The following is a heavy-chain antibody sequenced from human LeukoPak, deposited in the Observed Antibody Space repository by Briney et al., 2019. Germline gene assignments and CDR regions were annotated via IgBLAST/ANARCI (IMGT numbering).Heavy chain of an antibody. CDR2: IYYSGST. D-gene: IGHD1-26*01. Sequence: SETLSLTCTVSGVSISSSSYYWGWIRQPPGKGLEWIVSIYYSGSTYYNPSLKSRVTISVDTSKNQFSLKLSSVTAADTAVYYCARDPTDSGSTFDYWGQGTLVTVSS. V-gene: IGHV4-39*07. CDR3: ARDPTDSGSTFDY. CDR1: GVSISSSSYY. J-gene: IGHJ4*02.